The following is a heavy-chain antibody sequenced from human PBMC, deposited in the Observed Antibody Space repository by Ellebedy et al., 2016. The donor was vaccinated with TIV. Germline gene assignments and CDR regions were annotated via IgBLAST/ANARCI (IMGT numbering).Heavy chain of an antibody. Sequence: SETLSLXCTVSGYSISSGYYWGWIRQPPGKGLEWIGSIYHSGSTNYNPSLKSRVTMSVDTSKNQFSLKLSSVTAADTAVYYCARILPGYWGQGTLVTVSS. CDR1: GYSISSGYY. CDR3: ARILPGY. D-gene: IGHD1-14*01. CDR2: IYHSGST. V-gene: IGHV4-38-2*02. J-gene: IGHJ4*02.